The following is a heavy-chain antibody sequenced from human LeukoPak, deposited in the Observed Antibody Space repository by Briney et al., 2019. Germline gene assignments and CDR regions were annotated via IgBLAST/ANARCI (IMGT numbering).Heavy chain of an antibody. V-gene: IGHV3-74*01. CDR2: INSDGSIT. CDR1: GFTFTTYW. D-gene: IGHD5-12*01. J-gene: IGHJ4*02. CDR3: ARAVTSGYDWGYYFDY. Sequence: GGSLRLSCAASGFTFTTYWMHWVRQAPGKGLVWVSHINSDGSITSYADSVKGRFTISRDNAKNTLYLQMNSLRAEDTAVYYCARAVTSGYDWGYYFDYWGQGTLVTVSS.